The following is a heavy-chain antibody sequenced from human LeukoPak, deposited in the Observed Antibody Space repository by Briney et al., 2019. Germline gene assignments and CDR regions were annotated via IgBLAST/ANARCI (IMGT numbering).Heavy chain of an antibody. Sequence: ASVKVSCKASGYTFTGYYMHWVRQAPGQGLEWMGWIYPNSGGTNYAQKFQGRVTMTRDTSISTAYVELSRLRSDDTAVYYCARELQAVADHSWGFDYWGQGTLVTVSS. V-gene: IGHV1-2*02. CDR2: IYPNSGGT. J-gene: IGHJ4*02. CDR1: GYTFTGYY. D-gene: IGHD6-19*01. CDR3: ARELQAVADHSWGFDY.